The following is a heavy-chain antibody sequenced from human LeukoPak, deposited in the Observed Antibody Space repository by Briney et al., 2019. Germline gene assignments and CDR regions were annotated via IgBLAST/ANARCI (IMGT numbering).Heavy chain of an antibody. J-gene: IGHJ5*02. CDR1: GDPISGYF. Sequence: SETLSLTCSVSGDPISGYFWTWVRQPAGKGLEWIGRIYTTGSADYSPSLANRVSMSVDKSKNQFSLTMRSVAATDTAVYYCAKGETWVDPWGQGTLVIVSS. CDR3: AKGETWVDP. CDR2: IYTTGSA. V-gene: IGHV4-4*07.